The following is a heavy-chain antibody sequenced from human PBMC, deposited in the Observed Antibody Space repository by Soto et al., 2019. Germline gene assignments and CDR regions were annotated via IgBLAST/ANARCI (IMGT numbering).Heavy chain of an antibody. D-gene: IGHD1-26*01. CDR2: ISGSGGST. Sequence: SLRLSCAASGFTFSSYAMSWVRQAPGKGLEWVSAISGSGGSTYYADSVKGRFTISRDNSKNTLYLQMNSLRAEDTAVYYCAKERESGSYPDYYFDYWGQGTLVTVSS. V-gene: IGHV3-23*01. J-gene: IGHJ4*02. CDR1: GFTFSSYA. CDR3: AKERESGSYPDYYFDY.